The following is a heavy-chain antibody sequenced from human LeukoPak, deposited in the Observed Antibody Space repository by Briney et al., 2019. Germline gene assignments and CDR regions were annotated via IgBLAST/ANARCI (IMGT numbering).Heavy chain of an antibody. D-gene: IGHD4-11*01. CDR1: GGSISSSNW. Sequence: KPSETLSLTCGVSGGSISSSNWWSGVRQPPGKGLEWLGEIYHSGPTYYSPSLRSRVTISVDKSKNQFSLNLTSVTAADTAVYYCAKDSNVGAFDIWGQGTMVTVSS. CDR3: AKDSNVGAFDI. J-gene: IGHJ3*02. V-gene: IGHV4-4*02. CDR2: IYHSGPT.